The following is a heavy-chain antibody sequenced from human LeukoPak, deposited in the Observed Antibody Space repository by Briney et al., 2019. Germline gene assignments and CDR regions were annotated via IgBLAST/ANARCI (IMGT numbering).Heavy chain of an antibody. J-gene: IGHJ6*02. CDR3: ARGSSGLRSYYYYGMDV. CDR2: MNPNSGNT. Sequence: VASVKVSCKASGYTFTSYDINWVRQAPGQGLEWMGWMNPNSGNTGYAQKFQGRVTMTRNTSISTAYMELSSLRSEDTAVYYCARGSSGLRSYYYYGMDVWGQGTTVTVSS. D-gene: IGHD6-19*01. CDR1: GYTFTSYD. V-gene: IGHV1-8*01.